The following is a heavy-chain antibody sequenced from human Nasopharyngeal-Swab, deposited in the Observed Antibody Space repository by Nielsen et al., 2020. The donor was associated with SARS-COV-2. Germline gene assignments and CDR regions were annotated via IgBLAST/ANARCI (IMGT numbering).Heavy chain of an antibody. CDR1: GFTFSIYN. Sequence: GESLKISCAASGFTFSIYNMNWVRQAPGKGLEWVAYISSSGGTNNYADSVRGRFTISRDNAKNSLYLQMNSLRAGDTAVYYCARGDYGDYYYLDYWGQGTLVTVSS. D-gene: IGHD4-17*01. CDR2: ISSSGGTN. J-gene: IGHJ4*02. V-gene: IGHV3-48*01. CDR3: ARGDYGDYYYLDY.